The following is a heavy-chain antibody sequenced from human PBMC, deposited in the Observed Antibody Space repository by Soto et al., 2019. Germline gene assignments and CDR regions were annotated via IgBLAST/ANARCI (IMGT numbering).Heavy chain of an antibody. D-gene: IGHD3-10*01. Sequence: SETLSLTCSVSGDSINSRYWSWIRQPPGKGLEWIGYIDYVGSTNYAPSLQSRVTMSVDTSKNQVSLKLIYVTAADTAVYYCVRQRGNYFDFWGQGTLVTVSS. CDR3: VRQRGNYFDF. J-gene: IGHJ4*02. V-gene: IGHV4-59*11. CDR1: GDSINSRY. CDR2: IDYVGST.